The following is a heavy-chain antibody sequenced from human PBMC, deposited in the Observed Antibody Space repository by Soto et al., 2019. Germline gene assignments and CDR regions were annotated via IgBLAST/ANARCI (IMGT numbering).Heavy chain of an antibody. D-gene: IGHD3-3*01. J-gene: IGHJ6*02. CDR3: TTIFGVASYYGMDV. CDR2: IRSKANSYAT. CDR1: GFTFSGSA. Sequence: PGGSLRLSCAASGFTFSGSAMHWVRQASGKGQERVGRIRSKANSYATAYAASVKGRFTISRDDSKNTAYLQMNSLKTEDTAVYYCTTIFGVASYYGMDVWGQGTTVTVSS. V-gene: IGHV3-73*01.